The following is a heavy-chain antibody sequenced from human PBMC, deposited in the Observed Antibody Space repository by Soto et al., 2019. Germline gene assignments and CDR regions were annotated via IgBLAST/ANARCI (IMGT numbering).Heavy chain of an antibody. J-gene: IGHJ4*02. CDR1: XFTFSSYG. CDR2: IWYDGSNK. V-gene: IGHV3-33*01. D-gene: IGHD1-20*01. CDR3: ARDLMDITGTEFDY. Sequence: SLRLSCAASXFTFSSYGMHWVRQAPGKGLEWVAVIWYDGSNKYYADSVKGRFTISRDNSKNTLYLQMNSLRAEDTAVYYCARDLMDITGTEFDYWGQGTLVTVSS.